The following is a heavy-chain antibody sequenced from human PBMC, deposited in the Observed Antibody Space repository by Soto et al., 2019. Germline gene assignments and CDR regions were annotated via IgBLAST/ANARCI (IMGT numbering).Heavy chain of an antibody. CDR2: IYYSGST. CDR3: ARANDFWSGPRGNAFDI. Sequence: SETLSLTCTVSGGSISSGDYYWSWIRQPPGKGLEWIGYIYYSGSTYYNPSLKSRVTISVDTSKNQFSLKLSSVTAADTAVYYCARANDFWSGPRGNAFDIWGQGTMVTVSS. V-gene: IGHV4-30-4*01. D-gene: IGHD3-3*01. CDR1: GGSISSGDYY. J-gene: IGHJ3*02.